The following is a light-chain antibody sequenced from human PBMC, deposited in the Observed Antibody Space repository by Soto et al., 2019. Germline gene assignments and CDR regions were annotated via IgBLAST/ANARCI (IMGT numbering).Light chain of an antibody. V-gene: IGKV4-1*01. J-gene: IGKJ4*01. CDR1: QSVFFSSNNKNY. Sequence: DIVMTQSPDSLAGSLGERATINCKSSQSVFFSSNNKNYLAWYQQKPGQPPKLLLYWASSRESGVPDRLSGSGSGTDFTLTISSLQAEDGAVYHCQQYFNTPLTFGGGTKVEIK. CDR2: WAS. CDR3: QQYFNTPLT.